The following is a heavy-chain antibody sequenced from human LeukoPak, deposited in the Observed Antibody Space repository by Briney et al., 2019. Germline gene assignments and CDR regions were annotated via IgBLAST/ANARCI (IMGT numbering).Heavy chain of an antibody. Sequence: PGGSLRLSCAVSGFTFSSYTMNWVRQAPGKGLEWVSSISTSSGYTYYADSVKGRFTISRDNAKNSLYLQMNSLRAEDTAVYYCARDLEDYNNYGEMAIWGQGTLVTVSS. V-gene: IGHV3-21*01. D-gene: IGHD4-11*01. J-gene: IGHJ4*02. CDR1: GFTFSSYT. CDR2: ISTSSGYT. CDR3: ARDLEDYNNYGEMAI.